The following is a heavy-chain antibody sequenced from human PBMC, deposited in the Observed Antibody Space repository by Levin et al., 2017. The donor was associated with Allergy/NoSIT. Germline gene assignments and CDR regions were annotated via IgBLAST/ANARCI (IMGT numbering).Heavy chain of an antibody. Sequence: QPGGSLRLSCVGSGFTFNDYAMHWVRQPPGKGLEWVSIINWNSGTIAYADSVKGRFTVSRDNAKNSLFLEMNSLRTEDTAIYYCVRDVYLGQWPPQYTMDVWGQGTAVTVS. V-gene: IGHV3-9*01. CDR3: VRDVYLGQWPPQYTMDV. D-gene: IGHD6-19*01. J-gene: IGHJ6*02. CDR1: GFTFNDYA. CDR2: INWNSGTI.